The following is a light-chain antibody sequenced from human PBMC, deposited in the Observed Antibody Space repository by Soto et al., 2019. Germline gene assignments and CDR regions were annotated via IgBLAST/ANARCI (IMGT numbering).Light chain of an antibody. V-gene: IGLV1-36*01. CDR2: YDD. J-gene: IGLJ1*01. CDR1: SSNIGNNA. Sequence: QSVLTQPPSVSEAPRQRVTISCSGSSSNIGNNAVNWYQQLPGKAPKLLIFYDDLLPSGVSDRFSASKSGTSASLAISGLQSQDEADYYCAAWDDNLNGPVFGTGTKGTVL. CDR3: AAWDDNLNGPV.